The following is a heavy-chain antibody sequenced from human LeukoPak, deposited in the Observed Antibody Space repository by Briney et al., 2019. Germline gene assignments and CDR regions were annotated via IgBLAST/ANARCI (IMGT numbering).Heavy chain of an antibody. V-gene: IGHV4-4*07. Sequence: PSETLSLTCTVSGGSISSYYWSWIRQPAGKGLEWIGRIYTSGSTNYNPSLKSRVTMSVDTPKNQFSLKLSSVTAADTAVYYCARTKNDYVWGSYRPWEWYFDLWGRGTLVTVSS. CDR2: IYTSGST. CDR3: ARTKNDYVWGSYRPWEWYFDL. D-gene: IGHD3-16*02. CDR1: GGSISSYY. J-gene: IGHJ2*01.